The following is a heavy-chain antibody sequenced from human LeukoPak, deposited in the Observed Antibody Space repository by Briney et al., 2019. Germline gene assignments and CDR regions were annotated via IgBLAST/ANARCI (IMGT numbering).Heavy chain of an antibody. J-gene: IGHJ4*02. Sequence: PGRSLRLSCAASGFTFSSYDMHWVRQATGKGLEWVSAIGTAGDTYYPGSVKGRFTISRENAKNSLYLQMNSLRAGDTAVYYCARGRSDPTSGQYYFDYWGQGTLVTVSS. CDR3: ARGRSDPTSGQYYFDY. CDR1: GFTFSSYD. V-gene: IGHV3-13*01. CDR2: IGTAGDT.